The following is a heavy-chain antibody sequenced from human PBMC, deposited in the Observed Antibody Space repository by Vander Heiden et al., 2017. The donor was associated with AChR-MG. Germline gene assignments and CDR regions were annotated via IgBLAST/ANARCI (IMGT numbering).Heavy chain of an antibody. D-gene: IGHD2-2*01. V-gene: IGHV1-24*01. CDR1: GYPLTELS. CDR2: FDPEDGET. J-gene: IGHJ4*02. Sequence: QVQPVQSGAEVKKPGASVKVSCKVSGYPLTELSMHWVRQAPGKGLEWMGGFDPEDGETIYAQKFQGRVTMTEDTSTDTAYMELSSLRSEDTAVYYCATLPYCSSTSCKWDLDYWGQGTLVTVSS. CDR3: ATLPYCSSTSCKWDLDY.